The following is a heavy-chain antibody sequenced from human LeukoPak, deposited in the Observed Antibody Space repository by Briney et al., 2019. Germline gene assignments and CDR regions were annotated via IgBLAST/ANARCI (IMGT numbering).Heavy chain of an antibody. V-gene: IGHV1-2*06. CDR3: ARGGIGGWSYYFDY. Sequence: ASVKVSCKASGYTFTDYYLQWVRQAPGQGLEWMGRINPNSGGTNYAQKFQGRVTMTRDTSISTAYMELSRLRSDDTAVYYCARGGIGGWSYYFDYQGQETLVTVSS. D-gene: IGHD6-19*01. J-gene: IGHJ4*02. CDR2: INPNSGGT. CDR1: GYTFTDYY.